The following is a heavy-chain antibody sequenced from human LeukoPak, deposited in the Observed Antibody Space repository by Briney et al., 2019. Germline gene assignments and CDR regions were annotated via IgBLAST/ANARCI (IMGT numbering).Heavy chain of an antibody. CDR1: GDSITDYY. D-gene: IGHD1-26*01. V-gene: IGHV4-59*01. Sequence: KSSETLSLTCTVSGDSITDYYWSWIRQPPGKGLEWIGYISYSGRATYNPSVKSRVTISLATSRTQFSLSLTSVTAADTAVYYCARVSAGGGSEWVDNWGQGTLVTVSS. CDR3: ARVSAGGGSEWVDN. CDR2: ISYSGRA. J-gene: IGHJ5*02.